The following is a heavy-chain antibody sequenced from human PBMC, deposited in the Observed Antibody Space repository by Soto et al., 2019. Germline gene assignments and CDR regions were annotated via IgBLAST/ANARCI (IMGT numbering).Heavy chain of an antibody. V-gene: IGHV4-39*01. Sequence: QLQLQESGPGLVKPSETLSLTCTVSGGSISSSSYYWGWIRQPPGKGLEWIGSIYYSGSTYYNPSLKSRVTISVDTSKNQFSLKLSSVTAADTAVYYCARRKTYSSGPERIDYWGQGTLVTVSS. J-gene: IGHJ4*02. CDR1: GGSISSSSYY. D-gene: IGHD6-19*01. CDR3: ARRKTYSSGPERIDY. CDR2: IYYSGST.